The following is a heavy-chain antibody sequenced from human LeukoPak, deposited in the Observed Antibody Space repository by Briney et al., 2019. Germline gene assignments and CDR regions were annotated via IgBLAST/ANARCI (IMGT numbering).Heavy chain of an antibody. CDR1: GFTFSSYA. Sequence: PGGSLRLSSAASGFTFSSYAMSWVRPAPGKGLEWVSAISGSSGSTYYADSVKGRVTISRDNSKNTLYLQMNSLRAEDTAVYYCAKDRTILDYWGQGTLVTVSS. CDR3: AKDRTILDY. CDR2: ISGSSGST. D-gene: IGHD3-10*01. J-gene: IGHJ4*02. V-gene: IGHV3-23*01.